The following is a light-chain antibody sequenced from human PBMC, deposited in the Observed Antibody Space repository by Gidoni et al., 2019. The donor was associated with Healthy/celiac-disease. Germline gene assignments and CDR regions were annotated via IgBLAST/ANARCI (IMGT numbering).Light chain of an antibody. J-gene: IGKJ1*01. Sequence: DIQMTQSPSSLSASVGDRVTITGRASQGISTYLAWYQQKPGKVPKLLIYPASTLQSGVPSRFSGSGSGTDFTLTISSLQPEDVATYYCQKYNSAPWTFGQGTRVEIK. CDR2: PAS. CDR3: QKYNSAPWT. CDR1: QGISTY. V-gene: IGKV1-27*01.